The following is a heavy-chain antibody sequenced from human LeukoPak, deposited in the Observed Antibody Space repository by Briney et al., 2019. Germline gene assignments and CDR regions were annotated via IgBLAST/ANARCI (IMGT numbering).Heavy chain of an antibody. D-gene: IGHD5-12*01. Sequence: GGSLRLSCSADGFTFSRYDMHWVRQAPGKGLEYVSAISSNGGSTYYADSVKGRFTISRDNSKNTLYLQMSSLRAEDTAVYYCVKDRSGYDYFDFWGQGTLVTVSS. CDR1: GFTFSRYD. J-gene: IGHJ4*02. CDR2: ISSNGGST. V-gene: IGHV3-64D*09. CDR3: VKDRSGYDYFDF.